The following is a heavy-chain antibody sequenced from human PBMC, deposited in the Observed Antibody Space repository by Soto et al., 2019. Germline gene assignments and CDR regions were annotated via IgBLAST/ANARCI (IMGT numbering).Heavy chain of an antibody. Sequence: PGGSLRLSCAASGFTFSRHWIHWARQAPGQGLVWVSRTKTDGTTSFADFVRGRFTISRDNAENTLYLQMNSLRAEDTAVYYCVRDMRPVPWYGGISSAFDMWGQGTMVT. D-gene: IGHD3-10*01. V-gene: IGHV3-74*01. CDR2: TKTDGTT. CDR1: GFTFSRHW. J-gene: IGHJ3*02. CDR3: VRDMRPVPWYGGISSAFDM.